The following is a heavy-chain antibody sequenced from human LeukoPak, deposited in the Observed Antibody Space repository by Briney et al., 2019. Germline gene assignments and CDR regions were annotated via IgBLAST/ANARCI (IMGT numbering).Heavy chain of an antibody. CDR2: ISGSGGST. J-gene: IGHJ4*02. V-gene: IGHV3-23*01. Sequence: GGSLRLSCAASGFTFSSYAMGWVRQAPGKGLEWVSAISGSGGSTYYADSVKGRFTISRDNSKNTLYLQMNSLRAEDTAVYYCAKAGSSGWYSTHSDYWGQGTLVTVST. D-gene: IGHD6-13*01. CDR3: AKAGSSGWYSTHSDY. CDR1: GFTFSSYA.